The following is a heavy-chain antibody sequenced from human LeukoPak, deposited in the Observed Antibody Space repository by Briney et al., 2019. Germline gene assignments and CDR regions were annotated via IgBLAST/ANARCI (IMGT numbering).Heavy chain of an antibody. CDR2: ISYDGSNK. CDR3: ARGRGRAVAAYSAFDI. CDR1: GFTFSSYA. D-gene: IGHD6-19*01. V-gene: IGHV3-30-3*01. J-gene: IGHJ3*02. Sequence: GGSLRLSCAASGFTFSSYAMHWVRQAPGKGLEWVAVISYDGSNKYYADSVKGRFTISRDNSKNTLCLQMNSLRAEDTAVYYCARGRGRAVAAYSAFDIWGQGTMVTVSS.